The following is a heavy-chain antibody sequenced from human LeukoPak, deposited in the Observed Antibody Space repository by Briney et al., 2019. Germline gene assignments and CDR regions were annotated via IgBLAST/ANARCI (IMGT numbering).Heavy chain of an antibody. CDR1: GFTFDDYA. J-gene: IGHJ4*02. CDR2: ISWNSGSI. CDR3: ARDRPPIDY. D-gene: IGHD6-6*01. Sequence: GGSLRLSCAASGFTFDDYAMHWVRQAPGKGLEWVSGISWNSGSIGYADSVKGRFTISRDNAKNSLYLQMNSLRAEDTALYYCARDRPPIDYWGQGTLVTVSS. V-gene: IGHV3-9*01.